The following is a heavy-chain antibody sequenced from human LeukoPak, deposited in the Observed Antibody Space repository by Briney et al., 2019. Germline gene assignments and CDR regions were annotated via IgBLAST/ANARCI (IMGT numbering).Heavy chain of an antibody. V-gene: IGHV3-7*01. D-gene: IGHD3-3*01. CDR2: IKQDGSEK. CDR1: GFMFSSYE. CDR3: ARESYDFWSGYYAIDY. J-gene: IGHJ4*02. Sequence: GSLRLSCAASGFMFSSYEMNWVRQAPGKGLEWVANIKQDGSEKYYVDSVKGRFTISRDNAKNSLYLQMNSLRAEDTAVYYCARESYDFWSGYYAIDYWGQGTLVTVSS.